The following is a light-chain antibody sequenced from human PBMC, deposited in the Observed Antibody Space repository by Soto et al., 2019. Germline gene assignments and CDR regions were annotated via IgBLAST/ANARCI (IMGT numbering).Light chain of an antibody. CDR2: EVT. Sequence: QSALTQPASVSGSPGQSITISCTGTSSDVGGYNYVSWFQQYPAKAPKLIIYEVTNRPSGVSSRFSGSKSGNTASLTISGLQAEDEADYYCSSCTSSAPLVFGGGTKLTVL. CDR1: SSDVGGYNY. CDR3: SSCTSSAPLV. J-gene: IGLJ3*02. V-gene: IGLV2-14*01.